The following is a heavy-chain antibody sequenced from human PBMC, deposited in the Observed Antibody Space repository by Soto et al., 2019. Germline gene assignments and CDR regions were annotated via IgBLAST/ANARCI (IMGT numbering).Heavy chain of an antibody. V-gene: IGHV3-30*18. J-gene: IGHJ4*02. D-gene: IGHD2-2*01. Sequence: PGGSLRLSCAASEFTFSQYGMHWVRQAPGKGLEWVSVISYDGSNKYYAGSVKGRFTISRDNSKNTLYLQMNSLRTEDTAVYYCAKQQLGYCSSTSCSFDYWGQGTLVTVSS. CDR1: EFTFSQYG. CDR2: ISYDGSNK. CDR3: AKQQLGYCSSTSCSFDY.